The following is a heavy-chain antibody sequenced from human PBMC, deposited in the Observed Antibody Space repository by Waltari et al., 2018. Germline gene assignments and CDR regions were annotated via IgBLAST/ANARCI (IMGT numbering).Heavy chain of an antibody. V-gene: IGHV4-39*07. Sequence: QLQLQESGPGLVKPSETLSLTCTVSGGSISSSSYYWVWIRQPPGKGLEWIGSIDYSGSTYYNPSLKSRVTISVDTSKNQFSLKLSSVTAADTAVYYCAREGYGDYEGYDYWGQGTLVTVSS. D-gene: IGHD4-17*01. CDR2: IDYSGST. J-gene: IGHJ4*02. CDR3: AREGYGDYEGYDY. CDR1: GGSISSSSYY.